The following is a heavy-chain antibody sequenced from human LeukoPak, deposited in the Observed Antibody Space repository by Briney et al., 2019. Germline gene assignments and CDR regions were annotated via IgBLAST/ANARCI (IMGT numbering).Heavy chain of an antibody. V-gene: IGHV1-2*02. CDR3: ARINYYDSSGYVDY. CDR2: INPNSGGT. D-gene: IGHD3-22*01. Sequence: GASVKVSCKASGYTFTGYYMHWVRQAPGQGLEWMGWINPNSGGTNYAQKFQGRVTMTRGTSISTAYMELSRLRSDDTAVYYYARINYYDSSGYVDYWGQGTLVTVSS. J-gene: IGHJ4*02. CDR1: GYTFTGYY.